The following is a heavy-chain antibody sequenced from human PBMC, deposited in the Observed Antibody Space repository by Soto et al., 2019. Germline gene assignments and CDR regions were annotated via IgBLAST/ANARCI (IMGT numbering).Heavy chain of an antibody. CDR2: VSDSGSPL. Sequence: GCLGLTVEASGFDLTGYYMGWSRLAPGKGLEWVSYVSDSGSPLYYADSVKGRFSISRDNAKKSVYLQMNNLRADDTAVYFCARDIRGYGMDGWGQGTTVTVSS. D-gene: IGHD3-10*01. CDR3: ARDIRGYGMDG. V-gene: IGHV3-11*01. J-gene: IGHJ6*02. CDR1: GFDLTGYY.